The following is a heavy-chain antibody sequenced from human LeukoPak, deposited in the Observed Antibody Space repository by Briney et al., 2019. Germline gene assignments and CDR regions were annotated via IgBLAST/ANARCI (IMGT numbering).Heavy chain of an antibody. Sequence: GGSLRLSCAASGFTFSSYGMHWVRQAPGKGLEWVAVISYDGSNKYYADSVKGRFTISRDNSKNTLYLQMNSLRAEDTAVYYCAKDWRSSSGCLDYWGQGTLVTVSS. CDR3: AKDWRSSSGCLDY. D-gene: IGHD6-19*01. CDR2: ISYDGSNK. V-gene: IGHV3-30*18. J-gene: IGHJ4*02. CDR1: GFTFSSYG.